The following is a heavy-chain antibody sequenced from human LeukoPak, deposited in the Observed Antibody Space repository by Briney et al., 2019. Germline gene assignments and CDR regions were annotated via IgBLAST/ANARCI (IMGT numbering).Heavy chain of an antibody. CDR1: GFTFRNYV. CDR3: AKGEYYDSSGSRH. D-gene: IGHD3-22*01. CDR2: ISGSGGST. Sequence: GGSLRLSCAASGFTFRNYVIHWVRQAPGKGLEWVSAISGSGGSTYYADSVKGRFTISRDNSKNTLYLQMNSLRAEDTAVYYCAKGEYYDSSGSRHWGQGTLVTVSS. J-gene: IGHJ1*01. V-gene: IGHV3-23*01.